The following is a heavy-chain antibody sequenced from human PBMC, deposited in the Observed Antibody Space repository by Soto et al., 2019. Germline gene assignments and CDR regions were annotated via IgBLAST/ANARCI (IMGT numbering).Heavy chain of an antibody. CDR3: ARSYSSSSGFDP. V-gene: IGHV5-10-1*01. CDR1: VYSFTSYW. D-gene: IGHD6-6*01. CDR2: IDPSDSYT. J-gene: IGHJ5*02. Sequence: GESLKISCKGSVYSFTSYWISWVRQMPGKGLEWMGRIDPSDSYTNYSPSFQGHVTISADKSISTAYLQWSSLKASDTAMYYCARSYSSSSGFDPWGQGTLVTVSS.